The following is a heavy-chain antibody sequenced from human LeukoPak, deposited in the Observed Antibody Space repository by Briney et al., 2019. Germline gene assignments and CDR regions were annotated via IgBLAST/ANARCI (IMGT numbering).Heavy chain of an antibody. CDR2: INHSGST. J-gene: IGHJ6*02. D-gene: IGHD4-17*01. V-gene: IGHV4-34*01. CDR3: ARHDYGDYFGYYYYGMDV. Sequence: SETLSLTCAVYGGSFSGYYWSWIRQPPGKGLEWIGEINHSGSTNYNPSLKSRVTISVDTSKNQFSLKLSSVTAADTAVYYSARHDYGDYFGYYYYGMDVWGQGTTVTVSS. CDR1: GGSFSGYY.